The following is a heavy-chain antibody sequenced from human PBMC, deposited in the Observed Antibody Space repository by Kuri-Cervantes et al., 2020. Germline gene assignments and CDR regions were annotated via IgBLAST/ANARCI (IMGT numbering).Heavy chain of an antibody. V-gene: IGHV1-2*02. Sequence: ASVKVSCKASGYTFTGYYMHWVRQAPGQGLEWMGWINPNSGGTNYAQKFQGRVTMTRDTSISTAYMELSRLRSDDTAVYYCARGGEGLLWFGETHYYYGMDVWGQGTTVTVSS. CDR2: INPNSGGT. CDR1: GYTFTGYY. D-gene: IGHD3-10*01. CDR3: ARGGEGLLWFGETHYYYGMDV. J-gene: IGHJ6*02.